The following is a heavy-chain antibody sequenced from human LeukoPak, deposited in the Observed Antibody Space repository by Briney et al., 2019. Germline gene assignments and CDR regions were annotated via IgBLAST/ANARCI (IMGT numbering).Heavy chain of an antibody. V-gene: IGHV4-61*01. CDR1: GGSVSSGSYS. CDR3: ASLEEYGTYHY. D-gene: IGHD3-16*02. Sequence: SETLSLTCTVSGGSVSSGSYSWSWIRQPPGKGLEWIGYIFYSGSANYNPSLKSRVTISVDTSKNQFSLRVSSVTAADTAVYYCASLEEYGTYHYWGQGTLVTVSS. CDR2: IFYSGSA. J-gene: IGHJ4*02.